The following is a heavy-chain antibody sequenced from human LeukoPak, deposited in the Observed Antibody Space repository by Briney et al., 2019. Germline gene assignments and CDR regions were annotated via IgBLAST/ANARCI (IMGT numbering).Heavy chain of an antibody. D-gene: IGHD3-22*01. CDR1: GFTFSSYG. CDR2: IWYDGSNK. CDR3: ARDEYYYDSSGYYYDY. V-gene: IGHV3-33*01. J-gene: IGHJ4*02. Sequence: GRSLRLSCAASGFTFSSYGMHWVRQAPGKGLEWVAVIWYDGSNKYYADSVKGGFTISRDNSKNTLYLQMNSLRAEDTAVYYCARDEYYYDSSGYYYDYWGQGTLVTVSS.